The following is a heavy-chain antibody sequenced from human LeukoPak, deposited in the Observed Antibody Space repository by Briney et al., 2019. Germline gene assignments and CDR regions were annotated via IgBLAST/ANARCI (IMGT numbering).Heavy chain of an antibody. V-gene: IGHV4-39*01. D-gene: IGHD4-17*01. J-gene: IGHJ3*02. CDR1: GGSISSSRYY. Sequence: SETLSLTCTVSGGSISSSRYYWGWIRQPPGQGLEWIGSIYYSGGTDYNLSLKGRITISVDTSKNQFSLKLSSVTAADTAMYYCARRTTTLLHGNAFDIWGQGTTVTVSS. CDR3: ARRTTTLLHGNAFDI. CDR2: IYYSGGT.